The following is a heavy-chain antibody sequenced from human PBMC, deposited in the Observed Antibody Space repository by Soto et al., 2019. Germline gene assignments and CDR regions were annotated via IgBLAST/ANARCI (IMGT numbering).Heavy chain of an antibody. Sequence: SGPTLVNPTQTLTLTCTFSGFSLSSIGMCVSWIRQPPGKALEWLALIDWDGDEYYSTSLETGLTISKDTSKNQVVLTMSNMDPVDTATYYCARSITRSGFFNWFDSWGQGTLVTVSS. CDR3: ARSITRSGFFNWFDS. V-gene: IGHV2-70*01. CDR1: GFSLSSIGMC. J-gene: IGHJ5*01. D-gene: IGHD3-3*01. CDR2: IDWDGDE.